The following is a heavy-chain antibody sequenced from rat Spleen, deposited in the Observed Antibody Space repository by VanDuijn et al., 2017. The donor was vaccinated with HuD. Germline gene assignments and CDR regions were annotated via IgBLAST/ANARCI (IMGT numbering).Heavy chain of an antibody. CDR2: ISYDGGST. J-gene: IGHJ2*01. V-gene: IGHV5-20*01. CDR3: TRGGLTYDY. CDR1: GFPFSDHG. Sequence: EVQLVESDGGLVQPGRSIKLSCAASGFPFSDHGMAWVLQAPTKGLEWVASISYDGGSTYYRDSVKGRFTISRDNAKSTLCLQMNSLRSEDTATYYCTRGGLTYDYWGQGVMVTVSS. D-gene: IGHD2-1*01.